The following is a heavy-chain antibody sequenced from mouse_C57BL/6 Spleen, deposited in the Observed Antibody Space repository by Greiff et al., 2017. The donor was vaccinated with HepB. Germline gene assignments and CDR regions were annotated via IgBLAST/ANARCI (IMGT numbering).Heavy chain of an antibody. D-gene: IGHD1-1*01. J-gene: IGHJ2*01. Sequence: ESGPGILQSSPTLSLTCSFSGFSLSTSGMGVSWIRQPSGKGLEWLAHIYWDDDKRYNPSLKSRLTISKDTSRNQVFLKITSVDTADTATYYCARSAPVVATRYFDSWGEGTTLTVSS. CDR2: IYWDDDK. CDR1: GFSLSTSGMG. V-gene: IGHV8-12*01. CDR3: ARSAPVVATRYFDS.